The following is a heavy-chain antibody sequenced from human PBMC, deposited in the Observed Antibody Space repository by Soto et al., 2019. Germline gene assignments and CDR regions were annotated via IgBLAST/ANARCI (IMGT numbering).Heavy chain of an antibody. CDR2: IIPLFGTA. D-gene: IGHD2-21*02. CDR1: GGIFSSNT. J-gene: IGHJ4*02. CDR3: ARKAACGGDCYAFDS. V-gene: IGHV1-69*06. Sequence: QVYLVQSGAEVKKPGSSVKISCKASGGIFSSNTINWVRQAAGQGLEWMGGIIPLFGTANYAEKFQGRVTITADKSTKTEYRKLTSLRSDDTAVSYCARKAACGGDCYAFDSWGQGTLVTVSS.